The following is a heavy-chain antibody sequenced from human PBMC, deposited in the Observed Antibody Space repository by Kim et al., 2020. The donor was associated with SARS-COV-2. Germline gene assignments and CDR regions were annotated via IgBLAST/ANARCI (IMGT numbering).Heavy chain of an antibody. CDR3: ANGRGWYFDY. D-gene: IGHD2-15*01. V-gene: IGHV3-30*18. CDR2: ISYDGSNK. J-gene: IGHJ4*02. Sequence: GGSLRLSCAASGFTFSSYGMHWVRQAPGKGLEWVAVISYDGSNKYYADSVKGRFTISRDNSKNTLYLQMNSLRAEDTAVYYCANGRGWYFDYWGQGTLVTVSS. CDR1: GFTFSSYG.